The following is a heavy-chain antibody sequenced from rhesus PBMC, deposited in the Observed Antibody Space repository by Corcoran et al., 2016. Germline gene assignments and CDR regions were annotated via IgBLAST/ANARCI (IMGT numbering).Heavy chain of an antibody. CDR2: IYGSGWSN. J-gene: IGHJ4*01. V-gene: IGHV4S14*01. Sequence: QVQLQESGPGLVKPSETLSLTCAVSGYSISRGYYWGWIRQPPGKGLEWIGTIYGSGWSNSLNPSLKSRVTLSVDTSKNQFSLNLSSVTAADTAVYYCAREDSSGWDYFDYWGQGVLVTVSS. CDR1: GYSISRGYY. CDR3: AREDSSGWDYFDY. D-gene: IGHD6-31*01.